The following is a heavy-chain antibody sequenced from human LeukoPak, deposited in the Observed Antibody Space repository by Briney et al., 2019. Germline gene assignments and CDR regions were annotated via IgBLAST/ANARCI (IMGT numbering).Heavy chain of an antibody. CDR2: ISSSSSYI. Sequence: GGSLRLSCAASGFTFSSYSMNWVRQAPGKGLEWVSSISSSSSYIYYADSVKGRFTISRDNAKNSLYLQMNSLRAEDTSVYYCARNLYYDSCGYPPPGYWGQGTLVTVSS. J-gene: IGHJ4*02. D-gene: IGHD3-22*01. V-gene: IGHV3-21*01. CDR1: GFTFSSYS. CDR3: ARNLYYDSCGYPPPGY.